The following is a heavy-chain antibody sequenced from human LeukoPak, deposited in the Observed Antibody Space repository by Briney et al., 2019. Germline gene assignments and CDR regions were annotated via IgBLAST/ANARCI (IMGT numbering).Heavy chain of an antibody. CDR2: ISSSGSTI. J-gene: IGHJ3*02. CDR1: GFTFSSYE. CDR3: ATGTLIDAFGI. V-gene: IGHV3-48*03. Sequence: GGSLRLSCAASGFTFSSYEMNWVRQAPGKGLEWVSYISSSGSTICYADSVKGRFTISRDNAKNSLYLQMNSLRAEDTAVYYCATGTLIDAFGIWGQETMVTVSS. D-gene: IGHD1-14*01.